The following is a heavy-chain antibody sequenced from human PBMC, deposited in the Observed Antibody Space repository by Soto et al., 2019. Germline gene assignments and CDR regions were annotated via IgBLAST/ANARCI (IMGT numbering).Heavy chain of an antibody. CDR3: AREGSYDYIWGSYRYWFDP. CDR2: INAGNGNT. Sequence: ASVKVSCKASGYTFTNYAIHWVRQAPGQRLEWMGWINAGNGNTKCSQKFQGRVTITRDTSASTAYMELSSLRFEDTAVYYCAREGSYDYIWGSYRYWFDPWGQGTLVTVSS. D-gene: IGHD3-16*02. CDR1: GYTFTNYA. J-gene: IGHJ5*02. V-gene: IGHV1-3*01.